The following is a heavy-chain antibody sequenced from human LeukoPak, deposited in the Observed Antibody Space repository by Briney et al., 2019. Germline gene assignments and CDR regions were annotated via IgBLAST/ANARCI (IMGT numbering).Heavy chain of an antibody. D-gene: IGHD3-22*01. V-gene: IGHV4-59*08. CDR3: ARHEKAYFYVCSGCGLFDY. CDR1: GGSISSYY. J-gene: IGHJ4*02. CDR2: IYYSGST. Sequence: SETLSLACTVSGGSISSYYWSWIRQPPGKGLEGIGYIYYSGSTNYNPSLKSRVTISVDTSKKQFSLKLSSVTAADTAVYYCARHEKAYFYVCSGCGLFDYWGQGTLVTVSS.